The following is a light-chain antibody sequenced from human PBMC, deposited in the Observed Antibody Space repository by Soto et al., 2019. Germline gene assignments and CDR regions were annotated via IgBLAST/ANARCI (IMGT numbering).Light chain of an antibody. V-gene: IGLV2-11*01. Sequence: QSALTQPRSASGSPGQSVTISCTVTSSDVGGYNYVSWYQQHPGKAPKLMIYDVSKRPSGVPDRFSGSKSGNTASLTISGLQAEDEADYYCCSYAGSYTLVFGTGTKV. CDR2: DVS. CDR1: SSDVGGYNY. J-gene: IGLJ1*01. CDR3: CSYAGSYTLV.